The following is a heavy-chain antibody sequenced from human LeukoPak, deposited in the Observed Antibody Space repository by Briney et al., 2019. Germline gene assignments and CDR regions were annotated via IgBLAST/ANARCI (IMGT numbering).Heavy chain of an antibody. V-gene: IGHV4-31*03. J-gene: IGHJ5*02. CDR2: IYYSGST. CDR1: GFSLSTSGMC. Sequence: SGPALVKPTQTLTLTCTFSGFSLSTSGMCVSWIRQHPGKGLEWIGYIYYSGSTYYNPSLKSRVTISVDTSKNQFSLKLSSVTAADTAVYYCARGTRELLWFGELPFLGANWFDPWGQGTLVTVSS. D-gene: IGHD3-10*01. CDR3: ARGTRELLWFGELPFLGANWFDP.